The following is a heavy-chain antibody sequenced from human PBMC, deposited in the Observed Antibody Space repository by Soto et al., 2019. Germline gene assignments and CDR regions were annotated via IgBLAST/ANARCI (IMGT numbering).Heavy chain of an antibody. CDR3: ARVSPGTGTTYSPYYYYGMAV. D-gene: IGHD1-7*01. CDR1: GFDFSRFW. Sequence: EVQLVQSGAEVKKPGESLKISCKGSGFDFSRFWIGWVRQMPGQGLEWMGIIYPHDSDTRYSPSFLGQVTISADKSISTASLQWRSLEASDTAMYYCARVSPGTGTTYSPYYYYGMAVWGRGTTVTVSS. V-gene: IGHV5-51*01. CDR2: IYPHDSDT. J-gene: IGHJ6*02.